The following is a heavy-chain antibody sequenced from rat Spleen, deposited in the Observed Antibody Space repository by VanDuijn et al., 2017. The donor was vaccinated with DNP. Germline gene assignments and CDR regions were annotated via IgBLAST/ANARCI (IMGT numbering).Heavy chain of an antibody. V-gene: IGHV5-22*01. D-gene: IGHD1-2*01. CDR2: ISYEGSST. J-gene: IGHJ1*01. CDR1: GFTFSDYY. Sequence: EVQLVESGGGLVQPGRSMKLSCAASGFTFSDYYMAWVRQAPKKGLEWVASISYEGSSTYYGDSVKGRFTISRDNAKSTLYLQMNSLRSEDTATYYCTREEQLDYWYFDVWGPGTMVTVSS. CDR3: TREEQLDYWYFDV.